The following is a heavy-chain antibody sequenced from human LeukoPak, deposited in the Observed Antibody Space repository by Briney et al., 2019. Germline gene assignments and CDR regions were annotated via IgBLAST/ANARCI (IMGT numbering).Heavy chain of an antibody. D-gene: IGHD5-12*01. CDR3: ARVYSGYDLPGSLANYYFDY. Sequence: SETLSLTCTVSGGSISSYYWSWIRQPAGKGLEWIGRFYSGGSADYNPSLKSRVTMSVDTSKIQFSLKLSSVTAADTAVYYCARVYSGYDLPGSLANYYFDYWGQGTLVTVSS. V-gene: IGHV4-4*07. CDR2: FYSGGSA. J-gene: IGHJ4*02. CDR1: GGSISSYY.